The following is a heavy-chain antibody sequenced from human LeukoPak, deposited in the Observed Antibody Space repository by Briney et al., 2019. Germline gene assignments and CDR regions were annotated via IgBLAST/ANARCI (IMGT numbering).Heavy chain of an antibody. V-gene: IGHV4-39*07. CDR1: GGSINSTSNY. CDR2: IYYSGST. D-gene: IGHD4-17*01. CDR3: AGDYGDYYFDY. Sequence: SETLSLTCTVSGGSINSTSNYWGWIRQPPGKGLEWIGCIYYSGSTSYNPSLKSRVTISVDTSKNQFSLKLSSVTAADTAVYFCAGDYGDYYFDYWGQGTLVTVSS. J-gene: IGHJ4*02.